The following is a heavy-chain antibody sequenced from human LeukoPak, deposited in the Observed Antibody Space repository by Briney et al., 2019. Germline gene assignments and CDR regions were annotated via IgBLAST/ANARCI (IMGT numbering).Heavy chain of an antibody. D-gene: IGHD2-2*01. CDR3: ARDGIVVVPAAQPFDP. CDR1: GFTFSSYS. J-gene: IGHJ5*02. V-gene: IGHV3-21*01. CDR2: ISSSSSYI. Sequence: GGPLRLSCAASGFTFSSYSMNWVRQAPGKGLEWVSSISSSSSYIYYADSVKGRFTISRDNAKNSLYLQMNSLRAEDTAVYYCARDGIVVVPAAQPFDPWGQGTLVTVSS.